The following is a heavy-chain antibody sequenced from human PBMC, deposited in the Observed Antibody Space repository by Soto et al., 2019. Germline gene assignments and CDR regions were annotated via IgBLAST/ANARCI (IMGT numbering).Heavy chain of an antibody. CDR3: PRHGSY. CDR2: IYFSGKT. Sequence: SETLCLTCTFSVVSISISSYYWGWIRQTPGKGLEWIGTIYFSGKTYYNPSLKSRLTISVDRSKNQFALNLTSVTAADTAVYSCPRHGSYWGPGTMVTGSS. CDR1: VVSISISSYY. J-gene: IGHJ4*02. V-gene: IGHV4-39*01.